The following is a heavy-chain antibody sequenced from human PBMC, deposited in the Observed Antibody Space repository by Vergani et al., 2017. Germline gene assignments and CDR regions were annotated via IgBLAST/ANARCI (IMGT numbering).Heavy chain of an antibody. CDR2: IIPIFGTA. CDR1: GYTFTSYG. CDR3: ARVTTVVTPPWFDP. J-gene: IGHJ5*02. V-gene: IGHV1-69*13. D-gene: IGHD4-23*01. Sequence: QVQLVQSGAEVKKPGASVKVSCKASGYTFTSYGISWVRQAPGQGLEWMGGIIPIFGTANYAQKFQGRVTITADESTSTAYMELSSLRSEDTSVYYCARVTTVVTPPWFDPWGQGTLVTVSS.